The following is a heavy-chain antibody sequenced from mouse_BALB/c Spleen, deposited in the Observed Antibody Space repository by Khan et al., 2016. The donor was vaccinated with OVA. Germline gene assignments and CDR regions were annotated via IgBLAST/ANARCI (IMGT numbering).Heavy chain of an antibody. CDR1: GYSITSDYA. J-gene: IGHJ4*01. Sequence: LKESGPGLVKPSQSLSLTCTVTGYSITSDYAWNWIRQFPGNKLEWMGYISSSGSTNYNPALKSRISITRDTSKNQFFLQLNSVTTEDTATYYCARDCSGYNYAMDYWGQGTSVTVSS. CDR2: ISSSGST. CDR3: ARDCSGYNYAMDY. V-gene: IGHV3-2*02. D-gene: IGHD2-2*01.